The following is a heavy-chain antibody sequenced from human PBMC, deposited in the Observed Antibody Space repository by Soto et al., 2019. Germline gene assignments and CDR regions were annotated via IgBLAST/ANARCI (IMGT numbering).Heavy chain of an antibody. CDR3: ASTMYDSSAYYYWYLGL. J-gene: IGHJ2*01. Sequence: QVELVQSGAEVKKPGSSVKVSCQASEDTFRNYAISWVRQAPGQGLEWMGGIIPIFGTANYAQKFQGRVTITADTSANTVYLELSSLRSEDTAAYYCASTMYDSSAYYYWYLGLWGRGTLVTVSS. D-gene: IGHD3-22*01. V-gene: IGHV1-69*06. CDR2: IIPIFGTA. CDR1: EDTFRNYA.